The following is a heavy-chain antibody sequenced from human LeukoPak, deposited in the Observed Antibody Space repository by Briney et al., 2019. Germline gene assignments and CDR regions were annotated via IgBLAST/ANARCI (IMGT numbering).Heavy chain of an antibody. D-gene: IGHD6-13*01. CDR2: ISGSGGST. V-gene: IGHV3-23*01. Sequence: GGSLRLSCAASTLTFSDYSLNWVRQAPGKGLEWVSAISGSGGSTYYADSVKGRFTISRDNSKNTLYLQMNSLRAEDTAVYYCAKGQLVSFDYWGQGTLVTVSS. CDR3: AKGQLVSFDY. CDR1: TLTFSDYS. J-gene: IGHJ4*02.